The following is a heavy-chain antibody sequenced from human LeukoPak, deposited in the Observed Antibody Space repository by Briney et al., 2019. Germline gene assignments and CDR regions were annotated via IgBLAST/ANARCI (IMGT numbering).Heavy chain of an antibody. D-gene: IGHD3-22*01. Sequence: PGGSLRLSCAASGFTFSSYSMNWVRQAPGKGLEWVSSISSSNSYIYYADSVKGRFTISRDNAKNSLYLQMNSLRAEDTAVYYCARDISGREYYHDSSGFHLFDYWGQGTLVTVSS. CDR3: ARDISGREYYHDSSGFHLFDY. V-gene: IGHV3-21*01. CDR1: GFTFSSYS. J-gene: IGHJ4*02. CDR2: ISSSNSYI.